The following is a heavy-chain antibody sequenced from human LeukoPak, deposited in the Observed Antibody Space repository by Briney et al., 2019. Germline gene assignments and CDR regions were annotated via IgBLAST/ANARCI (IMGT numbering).Heavy chain of an antibody. D-gene: IGHD3-10*01. V-gene: IGHV1-46*01. Sequence: ASVKVSCKASGYTFTGYYMHWVRQVPGQGLEWMGIINPSGGSTSYAQKFQGRVTMTRDTSTSTVYMELSSLRSEDTAVYYCARVNSGGLIYYWGQGTLVTVSS. CDR2: INPSGGST. J-gene: IGHJ4*02. CDR3: ARVNSGGLIYY. CDR1: GYTFTGYY.